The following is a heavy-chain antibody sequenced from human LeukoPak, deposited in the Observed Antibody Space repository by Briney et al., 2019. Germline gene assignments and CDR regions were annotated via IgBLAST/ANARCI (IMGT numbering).Heavy chain of an antibody. CDR2: IFGSGGSA. CDR1: GFTFSSYA. J-gene: IGHJ6*03. Sequence: GGSLRLSCTASGFTFSSYAMYWVRQAPGKGLEWVSGIFGSGGSAHYADSVKGRFTISRDNSQNTVYLQMNSLRAEDTAVYYCAKYRDQKEGYYYYYYMDVWGKGTTVTVSS. CDR3: AKYRDQKEGYYYYYYMDV. V-gene: IGHV3-23*01. D-gene: IGHD3-16*02.